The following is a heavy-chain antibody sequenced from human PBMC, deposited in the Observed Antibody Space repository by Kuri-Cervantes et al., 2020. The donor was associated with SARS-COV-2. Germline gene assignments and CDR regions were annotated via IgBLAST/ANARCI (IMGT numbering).Heavy chain of an antibody. V-gene: IGHV3-48*01. J-gene: IGHJ4*02. D-gene: IGHD2-2*02. CDR3: ASPEVAIRG. CDR1: GFTFSSYS. Sequence: ESLKISCAASGFTFSSYSMNWVCQAPGKGLEWVSYISSSSSTIYYADSVKGRFTISRDNAKNSLYLQMNSLRAEDTAVYYCASPEVAIRGWGQGTLVTVSS. CDR2: ISSSSSTI.